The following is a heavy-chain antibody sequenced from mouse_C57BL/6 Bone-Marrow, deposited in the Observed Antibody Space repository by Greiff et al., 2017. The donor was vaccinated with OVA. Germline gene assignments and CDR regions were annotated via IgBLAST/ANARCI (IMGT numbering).Heavy chain of an antibody. CDR1: GFTFSDYG. CDR2: ISSGSSTI. Sequence: EVMLVESGGGLVKPGGSLQLSCAASGFTFSDYGMHWVRQAPEKGLEWVAYISSGSSTIYYADTVKGRFTISRDNAKNTLFQQMTSLRSEDTAMYYCARLGFDYWGQGTTLTVSS. J-gene: IGHJ2*01. D-gene: IGHD4-1*01. V-gene: IGHV5-17*01. CDR3: ARLGFDY.